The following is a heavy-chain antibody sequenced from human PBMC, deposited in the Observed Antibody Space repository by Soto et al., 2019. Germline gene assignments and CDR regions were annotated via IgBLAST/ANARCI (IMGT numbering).Heavy chain of an antibody. CDR3: ARHPRVTIRSGYYYSDPPRNYYFDY. CDR1: GGSISSSSYY. J-gene: IGHJ4*02. D-gene: IGHD3-22*01. V-gene: IGHV4-39*01. CDR2: IYYSGST. Sequence: SGPTLVNPTQTLTLTCTVSGGSISSSSYYWGWIRQPPGKGLEWIGSIYYSGSTYYNPSLKSRVTISVDTSKNQFSLKLSSVTAADTAVYYCARHPRVTIRSGYYYSDPPRNYYFDYWGQGTLVTVSS.